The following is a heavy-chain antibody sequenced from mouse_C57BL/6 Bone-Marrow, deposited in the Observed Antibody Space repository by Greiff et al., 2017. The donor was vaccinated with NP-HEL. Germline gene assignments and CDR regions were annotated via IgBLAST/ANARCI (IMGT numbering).Heavy chain of an antibody. J-gene: IGHJ2*01. V-gene: IGHV1-81*01. CDR3: ARGGYQYYFDY. CDR2: IYPRSGNT. D-gene: IGHD2-2*01. Sequence: QVQLQQSGAELARPGASVKMSCKASGYTFTSYGISWVKQRTGQGLEWIGEIYPRSGNTYYNEKFKGKATLTADKSSSTAYMELRSLTSEDSAVYFCARGGYQYYFDYWGQGTTLTVSS. CDR1: GYTFTSYG.